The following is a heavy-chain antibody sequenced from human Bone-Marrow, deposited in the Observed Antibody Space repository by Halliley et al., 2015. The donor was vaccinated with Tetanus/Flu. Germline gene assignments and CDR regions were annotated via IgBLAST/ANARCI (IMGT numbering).Heavy chain of an antibody. D-gene: IGHD6-6*01. Sequence: SLRLSCAASGFDFRSYWMHWVRQAPGKGLVWVSRTNHDGSDTRYADSVRGQFTISKDNAKNTVYLQMNSLGAEDTAVYYCVREDGPPAARDNRFDPWGQGTLVIVSS. CDR2: TNHDGSDT. V-gene: IGHV3-74*01. J-gene: IGHJ5*02. CDR3: VREDGPPAARDNRFDP. CDR1: GFDFRSYW.